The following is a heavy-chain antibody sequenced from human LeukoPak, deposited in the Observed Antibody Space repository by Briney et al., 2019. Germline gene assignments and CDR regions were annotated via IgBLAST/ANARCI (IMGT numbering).Heavy chain of an antibody. CDR3: ARDIYYYDSSGSQTLDY. CDR2: IHTSGST. Sequence: SETLSLTCTVSGGSISSYYWSWIRQPAGKGLEWIGRIHTSGSTNYNPSPKSRVTMSVDTSKNQFSLKLSSVTAADTAVYYCARDIYYYDSSGSQTLDYWGQGTLVTVSS. CDR1: GGSISSYY. V-gene: IGHV4-4*07. J-gene: IGHJ4*02. D-gene: IGHD3-22*01.